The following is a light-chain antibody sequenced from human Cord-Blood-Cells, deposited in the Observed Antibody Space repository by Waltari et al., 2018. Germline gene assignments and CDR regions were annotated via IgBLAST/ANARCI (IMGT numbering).Light chain of an antibody. CDR3: HKYNSAPQT. CDR1: QGISNY. CDR2: AAS. V-gene: IGKV1-27*01. J-gene: IGKJ1*01. Sequence: DIQMTQSPSSMSASVGDRVTITCRASQGISNYLAWYQQKPGKVPKLLIYAASTLQSGVPSRFSGSRSGTDFTLTISSLQPEDVATYYCHKYNSAPQTFGQGTKVEIK.